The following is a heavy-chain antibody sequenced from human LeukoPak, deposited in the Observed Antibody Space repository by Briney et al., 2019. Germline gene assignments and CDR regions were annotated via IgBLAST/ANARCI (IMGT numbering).Heavy chain of an antibody. CDR3: ARARGTVAIDY. CDR2: IYYSGST. J-gene: IGHJ4*02. CDR1: GGSISSYY. V-gene: IGHV4-59*12. Sequence: SETLSLTCTVSGGSISSYYWSWIRQPPGKGLEWIGYIYYSGSTNYNPSLKSRVTISVDKSKDQFSLKLSSVTAADTAVYYCARARGTVAIDYWGQGTLVTVSS. D-gene: IGHD5-12*01.